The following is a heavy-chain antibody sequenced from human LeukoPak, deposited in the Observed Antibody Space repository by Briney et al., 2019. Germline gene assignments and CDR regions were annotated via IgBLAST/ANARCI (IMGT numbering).Heavy chain of an antibody. CDR3: ARVGAATTRDS. V-gene: IGHV3-21*01. CDR2: ISSSSSYI. D-gene: IGHD1-26*01. Sequence: GGSLRLSCAASGFTFSSYSMNWVRQAPGKGLEWVSSISSSSSYIYYADSVKGRFTISRDNAKNTLFLQMNSLRAEDTAVYYCARVGAATTRDSWGQGTLVTVSS. CDR1: GFTFSSYS. J-gene: IGHJ4*02.